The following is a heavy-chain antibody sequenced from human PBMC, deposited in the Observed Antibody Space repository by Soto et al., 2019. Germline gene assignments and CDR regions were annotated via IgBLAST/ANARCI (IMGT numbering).Heavy chain of an antibody. V-gene: IGHV1-18*04. CDR2: ISAYNGNT. Sequence: QVQLVQSGAEVKKPGASVKVSCKASGYTFTSYGISWVRQAPGQGLEWMGWISAYNGNTNYAQKLQGRVTRTTDTSASTAYMELRSLRSDDTAVYYCARADPYDSSGYHEDYWGQGTLVTVSS. CDR3: ARADPYDSSGYHEDY. D-gene: IGHD3-22*01. J-gene: IGHJ4*02. CDR1: GYTFTSYG.